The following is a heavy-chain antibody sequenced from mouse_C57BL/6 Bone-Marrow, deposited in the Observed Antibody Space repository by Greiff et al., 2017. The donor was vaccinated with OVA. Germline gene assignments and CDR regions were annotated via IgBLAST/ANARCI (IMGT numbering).Heavy chain of an antibody. CDR2: INPSSGYT. D-gene: IGHD1-1*01. CDR1: GYTFTSYT. J-gene: IGHJ2*01. CDR3: ANAYYYGSSYY. V-gene: IGHV1-4*01. Sequence: QVQLKQSGAELARPGASVKMSCKASGYTFTSYTMHWVKQRPGQGLEWIGYINPSSGYTKYNQKFKDKATLTADKSSSTAYMQLSSLTSEDSAVYYCANAYYYGSSYYWGQGTTLTVSS.